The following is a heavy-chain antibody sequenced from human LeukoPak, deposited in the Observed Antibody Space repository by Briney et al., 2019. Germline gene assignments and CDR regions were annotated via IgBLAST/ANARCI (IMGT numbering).Heavy chain of an antibody. D-gene: IGHD4-17*01. J-gene: IGHJ4*02. CDR2: IRGSSSTI. V-gene: IGHV3-48*02. CDR3: ARRDMTPVTYFDY. CDR1: GFTFSSYS. Sequence: PGGSLRLSCAASGFTFSSYSMSWVRQAPGKGLEGVSYIRGSSSTIYYADSVKGRLIIYRDNAKNSLYLQMNSLRDEDTAVYYCARRDMTPVTYFDYWGQGPLVTVSS.